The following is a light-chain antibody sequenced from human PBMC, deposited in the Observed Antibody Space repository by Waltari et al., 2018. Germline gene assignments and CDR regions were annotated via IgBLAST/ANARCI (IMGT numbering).Light chain of an antibody. J-gene: IGKJ3*01. CDR1: QNVSGDY. Sequence: EIVLTQSPGTLSLSPGARAPLSCRASQNVSGDYLAWYQQKPGQAPRLLIFDTSKRATGIPDRFSGSGSGTDFTVTISRLEPEDFAVYYCQQYGASPFTFGPGTKVDFK. V-gene: IGKV3-20*01. CDR2: DTS. CDR3: QQYGASPFT.